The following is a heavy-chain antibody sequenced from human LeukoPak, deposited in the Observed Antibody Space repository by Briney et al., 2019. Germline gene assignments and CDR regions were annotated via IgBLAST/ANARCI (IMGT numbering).Heavy chain of an antibody. V-gene: IGHV1-8*02. CDR2: MNPNSGNT. D-gene: IGHD2-2*01. CDR3: ASGLLWGEAFDY. Sequence: ASVKVSCKASGYTFTNYDINWVRQATGQGLEWMGWMNPNSGNTGYAQKFQGRVTMTRNTSISTAYMELSRLRSDDTAVYYCASGLLWGEAFDYWGQGTLVTVSS. J-gene: IGHJ4*02. CDR1: GYTFTNYD.